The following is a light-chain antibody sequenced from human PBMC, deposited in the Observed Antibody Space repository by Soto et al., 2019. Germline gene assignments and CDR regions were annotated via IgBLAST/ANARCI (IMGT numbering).Light chain of an antibody. CDR1: RTVSSTY. Sequence: EIVLTQSPGTLSLSPGERATLSCRASRTVSSTYLAWYQQKPGQAPRLLIYGASSRATGIPNRFSGSGSGTDFTLTISRLEPEDFAVYYCQQYDNSPFTFGPGTKVDIK. CDR2: GAS. V-gene: IGKV3-20*01. CDR3: QQYDNSPFT. J-gene: IGKJ3*01.